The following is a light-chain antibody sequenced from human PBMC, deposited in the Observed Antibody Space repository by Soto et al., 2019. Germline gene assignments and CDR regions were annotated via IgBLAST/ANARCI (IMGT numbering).Light chain of an antibody. V-gene: IGLV1-40*01. CDR2: GNS. J-gene: IGLJ1*01. CDR3: QSYDSSLSGYV. Sequence: QSVLTQPPSVSGAPGQRVTISCTGSSSSIGPGYDVHWYQQLPGTAPKLLIYGNSNRPSGVPERFSGSKSGTSASLAITGLQAEDEADYYCQSYDSSLSGYVFGTGTKVTVL. CDR1: SSSIGPGYD.